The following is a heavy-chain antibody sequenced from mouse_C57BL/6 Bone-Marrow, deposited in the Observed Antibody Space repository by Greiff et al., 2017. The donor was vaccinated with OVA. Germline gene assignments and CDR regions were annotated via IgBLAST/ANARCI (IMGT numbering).Heavy chain of an antibody. Sequence: QVQLQQPGAELVRPGSSVKLSCKASSYTFTSYWMHWVKQRPIQGLEWIGNIDPSDSETHYNQKFKDKATLTVDKSSSTAYMQLSSLTSEDSAVYYCARRGGYYGIFAYWGQGTLVTVSA. J-gene: IGHJ3*01. D-gene: IGHD2-1*01. CDR2: IDPSDSET. CDR1: SYTFTSYW. CDR3: ARRGGYYGIFAY. V-gene: IGHV1-52*01.